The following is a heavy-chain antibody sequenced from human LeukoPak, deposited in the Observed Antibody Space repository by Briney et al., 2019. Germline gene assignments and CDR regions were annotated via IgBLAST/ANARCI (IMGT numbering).Heavy chain of an antibody. J-gene: IGHJ5*02. D-gene: IGHD6-13*01. V-gene: IGHV4-34*01. CDR3: ARGRGWYSSSRNWLDP. CDR1: GGSFSGYY. Sequence: PSETLSLTCAVYGGSFSGYYWSWIRQPPGKGLEWIGEINHSGSTNYNPSLKSRVTISVDTSKNQFSLKLSSVTAADTAVYYCARGRGWYSSSRNWLDPWGQGTLVTVSS. CDR2: INHSGST.